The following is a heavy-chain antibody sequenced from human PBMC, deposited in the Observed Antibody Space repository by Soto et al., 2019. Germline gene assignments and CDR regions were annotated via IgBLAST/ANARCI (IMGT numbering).Heavy chain of an antibody. J-gene: IGHJ4*02. CDR3: ARGSLEWSDFDY. CDR1: GGSISSGDYY. D-gene: IGHD3-3*01. CDR2: TYYSGST. Sequence: SETLSLTCTVSGGSISSGDYYWSWIRQPPGKGLEWIGYTYYSGSTYYNPSLKSRVTISVDTSKNQFSLKLSSVTAADTAVYYCARGSLEWSDFDYWGQGTLVTVSS. V-gene: IGHV4-30-4*01.